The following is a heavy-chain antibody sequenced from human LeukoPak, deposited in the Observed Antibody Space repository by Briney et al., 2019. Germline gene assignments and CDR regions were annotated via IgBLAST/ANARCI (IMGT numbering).Heavy chain of an antibody. CDR1: GGSFSGHY. CDR2: INHSGST. D-gene: IGHD6-13*01. V-gene: IGHV4-34*01. CDR3: ARVTSSSWYAFDY. Sequence: SETLSLTCAVYGGSFSGHYWTWIRQPPGKGLEWIGEINHSGSTNYNPSLKSRVTISVDTSKNQFSLKVSSVTAADTAVYYCARVTSSSWYAFDYWGQGTLVTVSS. J-gene: IGHJ4*02.